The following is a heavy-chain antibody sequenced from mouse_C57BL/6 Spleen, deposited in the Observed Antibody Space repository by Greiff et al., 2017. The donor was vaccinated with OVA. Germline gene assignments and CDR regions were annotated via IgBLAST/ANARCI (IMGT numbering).Heavy chain of an antibody. D-gene: IGHD2-2*01. V-gene: IGHV1-82*01. J-gene: IGHJ3*01. CDR1: GYAFSSYW. CDR2: IYPGDGDT. CDR3: TRSGGYDGFAY. Sequence: QVQLKQSGPELVKPGVSVKISCKASGYAFSSYWMNWVKQRPGKGLEWIGRIYPGDGDTNYNGKFKGMATLTADKSCSTAYMQLSSLTSEESAVYICTRSGGYDGFAYWGQGPRVTVYA.